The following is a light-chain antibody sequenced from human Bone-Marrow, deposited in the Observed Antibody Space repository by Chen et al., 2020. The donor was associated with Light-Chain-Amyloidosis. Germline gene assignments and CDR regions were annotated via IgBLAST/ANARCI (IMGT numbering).Light chain of an antibody. Sequence: DVQMTQSPSSVSAFVGDRVTITCRASQSINNYLVWYQQRPGNAPKLLIYTASTLQSGVPSRFSGSGSGTDFTLTISSLQPEDVATYYCQQANNCPLTFGGGTKVEIK. CDR3: QQANNCPLT. CDR1: QSINNY. CDR2: TAS. V-gene: IGKV1-12*01. J-gene: IGKJ4*01.